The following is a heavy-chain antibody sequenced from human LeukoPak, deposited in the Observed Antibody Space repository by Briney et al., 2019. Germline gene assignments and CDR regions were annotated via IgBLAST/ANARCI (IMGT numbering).Heavy chain of an antibody. CDR3: ARRDSGTYWRRFDY. CDR2: INPNSGGT. CDR1: GYTFTGYY. D-gene: IGHD1-26*01. Sequence: ASVKVSCKASGYTFTGYYMHWVRQAPGQGLEWMGWINPNSGGTNYAQKFQGRVTMTRDTSISTAYMELSRLRSDDTAVYYCARRDSGTYWRRFDYWGQGTLVTVSS. V-gene: IGHV1-2*02. J-gene: IGHJ4*02.